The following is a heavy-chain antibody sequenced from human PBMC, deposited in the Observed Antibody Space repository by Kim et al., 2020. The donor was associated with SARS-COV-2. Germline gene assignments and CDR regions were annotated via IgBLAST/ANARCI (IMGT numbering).Heavy chain of an antibody. J-gene: IGHJ5*02. Sequence: SETLSLTCTVSGGSMNNYFWSWIRQSPGKGLEWIGYMYYSGATNYNPSVQSRVTISVDTSRNQRSLKLNSVTPADTAVYYCSRLGRIAVSGKSWFDPWGRGILVTVSS. CDR3: SRLGRIAVSGKSWFDP. V-gene: IGHV4-59*13. D-gene: IGHD6-19*01. CDR2: MYYSGAT. CDR1: GGSMNNYF.